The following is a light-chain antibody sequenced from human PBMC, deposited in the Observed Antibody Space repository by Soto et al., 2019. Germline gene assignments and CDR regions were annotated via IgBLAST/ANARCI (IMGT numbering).Light chain of an antibody. V-gene: IGKV1-39*01. CDR1: QNINTY. J-gene: IGKJ4*01. CDR2: AAS. Sequence: DIQMTQSPSSLSASVGDRVTITCRASQNINTYLNWYQQKPGKAPRLLIFAASSLQSGLPSRFSGTGSGTDFTLTISSLQTEDFATYYCQQSYSTPHLTFGGGTKLDIK. CDR3: QQSYSTPHLT.